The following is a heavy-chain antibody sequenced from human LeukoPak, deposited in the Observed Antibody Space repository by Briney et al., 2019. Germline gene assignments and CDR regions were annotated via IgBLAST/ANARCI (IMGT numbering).Heavy chain of an antibody. Sequence: GASVKVSCKASGYTFSSYGISWVRQAPGQGLDWMGWISANNGNTNYAQKLQGRVTMTTDTSTSTAYMELRSLRSDDTAVYYCATAPDSRQIDYWGQGTLVTVSS. D-gene: IGHD3-22*01. CDR1: GYTFSSYG. CDR3: ATAPDSRQIDY. CDR2: ISANNGNT. V-gene: IGHV1-18*01. J-gene: IGHJ4*02.